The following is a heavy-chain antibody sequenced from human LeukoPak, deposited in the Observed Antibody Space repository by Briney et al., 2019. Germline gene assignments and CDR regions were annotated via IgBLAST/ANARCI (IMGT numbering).Heavy chain of an antibody. CDR1: GYTFTSNY. D-gene: IGHD2-2*01. V-gene: IGHV1-46*01. Sequence: ASVKVSCKASGYTFTSNYMHWVRQAPGQGFEWMGIIHPSGGNTNYAQRFQGRVAMTRDTSMNTVYMELSSLTSEDTAIYYCARDCSSTRCQGPVFDNWGQGTLVTVSS. J-gene: IGHJ4*02. CDR2: IHPSGGNT. CDR3: ARDCSSTRCQGPVFDN.